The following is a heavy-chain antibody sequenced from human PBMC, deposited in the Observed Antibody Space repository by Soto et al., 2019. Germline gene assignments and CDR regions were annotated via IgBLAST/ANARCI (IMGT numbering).Heavy chain of an antibody. CDR1: GYAFTSYD. D-gene: IGHD3-9*01. CDR3: ARSLRYFDWFQTYFDY. CDR2: INAGNGNT. V-gene: IGHV1-3*01. Sequence: ASVKGSCKASGYAFTSYDMHWVRQAPAQRLEWMGWINAGNGNTKYSQKFQGRVTITRDTSASTAYMELSSLRSEDKAVYYCARSLRYFDWFQTYFDYWGQGTLVTVSS. J-gene: IGHJ4*02.